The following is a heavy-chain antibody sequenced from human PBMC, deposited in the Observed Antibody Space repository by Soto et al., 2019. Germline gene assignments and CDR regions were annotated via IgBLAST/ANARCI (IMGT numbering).Heavy chain of an antibody. V-gene: IGHV3-33*01. J-gene: IGHJ4*02. D-gene: IGHD3-10*01. CDR1: GFTFSSYG. CDR2: IWYDGSNK. Sequence: QVQLVESGGGVVQPGRSLRLSCAASGFTFSSYGMHWVRQAPGKGLEWVAVIWYDGSNKYYADSVKGRFTISRDNSKNTLYLQMNSLRAEDTAVYYCARDRSYYKHFDYWGQGTLVTVSS. CDR3: ARDRSYYKHFDY.